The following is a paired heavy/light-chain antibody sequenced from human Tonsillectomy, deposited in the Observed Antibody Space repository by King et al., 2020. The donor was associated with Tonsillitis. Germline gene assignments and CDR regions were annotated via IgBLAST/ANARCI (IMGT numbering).Light chain of an antibody. V-gene: IGKV1-8*01. CDR1: QGISSY. CDR2: ATS. Sequence: AIRMTQSPSSFSASTGDRVTITCRASQGISSYLAWYQQKPGKAPKLLIYATSTLQSGVPSRFSGSGSGTDFTLTISCLQSEDFATYYCQQYYSYPRTFGQGTKVEIK. CDR3: QQYYSYPRT. J-gene: IGKJ1*01.
Heavy chain of an antibody. CDR3: ARAQRHLETPFYY. V-gene: IGHV3-30*01. Sequence: QVQLVESGGGVVQPARSLRLSCAASGFTFSSYAMHWVRQAPGKGLEWVAVISYDGSNKYYADSVKGRFTISRDNSKNTLYLQMNSLRAEDTALYYCARAQRHLETPFYYWGQGTLVTVSS. J-gene: IGHJ4*02. CDR2: ISYDGSNK. CDR1: GFTFSSYA.